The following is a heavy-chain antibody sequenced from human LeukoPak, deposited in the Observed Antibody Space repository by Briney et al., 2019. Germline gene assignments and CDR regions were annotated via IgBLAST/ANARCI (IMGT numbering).Heavy chain of an antibody. CDR2: IYYTGST. CDR1: GDSTSSYY. Sequence: PSETLSLTCTVSGDSTSSYYWSWIRQPPGKGLEWIGYIYYTGSTKYNPSLKRRVSISVDTSKNQFSLKLNSVTAADTAMYYCASSNTGSYNDAFDIWGQGTMVTVSS. J-gene: IGHJ3*02. V-gene: IGHV4-59*01. CDR3: ASSNTGSYNDAFDI. D-gene: IGHD1-26*01.